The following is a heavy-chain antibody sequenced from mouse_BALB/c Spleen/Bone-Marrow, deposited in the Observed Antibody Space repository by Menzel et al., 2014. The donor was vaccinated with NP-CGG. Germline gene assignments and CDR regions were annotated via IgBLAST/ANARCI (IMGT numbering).Heavy chain of an antibody. CDR3: ARRSQGYAMDY. V-gene: IGHV2-9*02. Sequence: VKLMESGPGLVAPSQSLSITCTVSGFSLTSYGVHWVRRPPGKGLEWLGVIWAGGSTNYNSALMSRLSISKDNSKSQVFLKMNSLQTDDTAMYYCARRSQGYAMDYWGQGTSVTVSS. CDR2: IWAGGST. D-gene: IGHD3-2*02. J-gene: IGHJ4*01. CDR1: GFSLTSYG.